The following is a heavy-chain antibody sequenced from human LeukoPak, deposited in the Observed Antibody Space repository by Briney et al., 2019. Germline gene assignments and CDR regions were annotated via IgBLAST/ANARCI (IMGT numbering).Heavy chain of an antibody. CDR2: ISGTGDTT. D-gene: IGHD3-22*01. J-gene: IGHJ4*02. Sequence: GGSLRLSCAASGFTFRDYAMSWVRQAPGKGLEWVSVISGTGDTTHYADSVKGRLTISRDNSQNTVFLQMNSLRAEDTAVYYRATDYYDRSGDYTVDYWGQGSLVTVPS. CDR1: GFTFRDYA. CDR3: ATDYYDRSGDYTVDY. V-gene: IGHV3-23*01.